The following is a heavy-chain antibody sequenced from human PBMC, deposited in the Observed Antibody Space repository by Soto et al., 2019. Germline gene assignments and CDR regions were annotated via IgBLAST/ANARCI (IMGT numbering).Heavy chain of an antibody. CDR3: AKDLYRSSWYESGYFDY. CDR2: IGGSGGST. CDR1: GFTFSSYA. V-gene: IGHV3-23*01. J-gene: IGHJ4*02. D-gene: IGHD6-13*01. Sequence: EVQLLESGGGLVQPGGSLRLSCAASGFTFSSYAMSWVRQAPGKGLEWVSAIGGSGGSTYYADSVKGRFTISRDNSKSTLYLQMNSLRAEDTAVYYCAKDLYRSSWYESGYFDYWGQGTLVTVSS.